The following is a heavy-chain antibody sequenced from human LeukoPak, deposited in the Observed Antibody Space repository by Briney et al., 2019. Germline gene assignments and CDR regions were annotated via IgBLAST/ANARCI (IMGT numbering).Heavy chain of an antibody. J-gene: IGHJ3*02. CDR3: ARPRYCSSTSCSSPDAFDI. V-gene: IGHV4-30-4*08. D-gene: IGHD2-2*01. CDR2: IYYSGST. CDR1: GGSISNSDYY. Sequence: SQTLSLTCTVSGGSISNSDYYWSWIRQSPGKGLEWIGYIYYSGSTYYNPSLKSRVTISVDTSKNQFSLKLSSVTAADTAVYYCARPRYCSSTSCSSPDAFDIWGQGTMVTVSS.